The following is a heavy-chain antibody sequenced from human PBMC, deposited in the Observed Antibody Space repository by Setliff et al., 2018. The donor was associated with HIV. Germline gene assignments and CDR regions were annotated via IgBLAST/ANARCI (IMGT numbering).Heavy chain of an antibody. D-gene: IGHD6-19*01. CDR3: ARNSFPVGVAGTGPLFDY. CDR1: GCTFTSYG. Sequence: GASVKVSCKASGCTFTSYGISWLRQAPGQGLEWMGWISGYNGDTHSTQKFQGRVTMTTDTSTNTAYMEVRSLRSDDTAVYYCARNSFPVGVAGTGPLFDYWGQGTLVTVSS. V-gene: IGHV1-18*01. CDR2: ISGYNGDT. J-gene: IGHJ4*02.